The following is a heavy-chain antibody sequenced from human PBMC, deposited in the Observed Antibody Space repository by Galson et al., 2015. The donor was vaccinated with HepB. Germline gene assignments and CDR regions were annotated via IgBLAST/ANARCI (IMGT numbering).Heavy chain of an antibody. V-gene: IGHV3-74*01. J-gene: IGHJ4*02. D-gene: IGHD4-17*01. CDR3: ARGAQMTTVLTTRGAFDS. CDR1: GFTFSDYW. CDR2: IDGDGTSR. Sequence: SLRLSCAASGFTFSDYWMHWVRQAPGKGLEWVSRIDGDGTSRSHADSVKGRFTISRDNAKNTLYLQMNSLRAEDTAVYYCARGAQMTTVLTTRGAFDSWGQGTLVPVSS.